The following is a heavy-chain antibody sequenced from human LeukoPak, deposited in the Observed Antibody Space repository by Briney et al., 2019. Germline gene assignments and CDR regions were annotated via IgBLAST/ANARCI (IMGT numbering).Heavy chain of an antibody. V-gene: IGHV4-39*01. CDR1: GDSVSSTTYY. CDR3: ARLSKGRYFDYIFES. D-gene: IGHD3-9*01. J-gene: IGHJ4*02. Sequence: SETLSLTCTVSGDSVSSTTYYWGWIRQPPGKGLEWMANIYYTGSTYSNPSLKSRVSMPVDTSKNQFSLKMSSLTAADTAVYFCARLSKGRYFDYIFESWGQGTLVTVSS. CDR2: IYYTGST.